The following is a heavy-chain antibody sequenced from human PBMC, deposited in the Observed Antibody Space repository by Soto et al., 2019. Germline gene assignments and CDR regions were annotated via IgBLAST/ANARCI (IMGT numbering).Heavy chain of an antibody. V-gene: IGHV3-7*03. CDR1: GFTFSSYW. J-gene: IGHJ3*02. CDR2: IKQDGSEK. CDR3: ARGRIAVAPDAFDI. Sequence: GGSLRLSCAASGFTFSSYWMSWVRQAPGKGLEWVANIKQDGSEKYYVDSVKGRFTISRDNAKNSLYLQMNSLRAEDTAVYYCARGRIAVAPDAFDIWGQGTMVTVSS. D-gene: IGHD6-19*01.